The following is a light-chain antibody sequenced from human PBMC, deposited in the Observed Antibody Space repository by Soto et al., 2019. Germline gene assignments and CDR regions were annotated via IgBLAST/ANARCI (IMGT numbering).Light chain of an antibody. CDR2: HSS. CDR1: QDISKY. Sequence: DILMTQSPSSLSPSVGDRVTITCQASQDISKYLNWYQQKPGTPPKLLIYHSSNLETGVPSRFSASGSGTHFILTISSLQPEDIATYFCHQYDSFPRTFGQGTKVDIK. V-gene: IGKV1-33*01. CDR3: HQYDSFPRT. J-gene: IGKJ2*01.